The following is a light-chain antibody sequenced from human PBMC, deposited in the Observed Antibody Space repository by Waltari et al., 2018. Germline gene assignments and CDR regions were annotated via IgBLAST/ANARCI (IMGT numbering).Light chain of an antibody. V-gene: IGLV2-23*02. CDR1: NSDIGSYNL. CDR2: EVS. CDR3: YSYAGSSTWV. J-gene: IGLJ3*02. Sequence: QSALTQPASVSGSPGQSITISCTGTNSDIGSYNLVSWYQQHPGKAPKLMLYEVSKRPSGVSNRFAGSKSGNTASRTICGRQAEDEADYACYSYAGSSTWVFGGGTKLTVL.